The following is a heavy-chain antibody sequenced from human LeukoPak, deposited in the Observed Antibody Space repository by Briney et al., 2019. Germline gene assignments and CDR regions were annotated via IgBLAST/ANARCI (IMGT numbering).Heavy chain of an antibody. J-gene: IGHJ4*02. CDR2: IYHSGST. Sequence: SQTLSLTCTVSGGSISSGGYYWSWIRQPPGKGLEWIGYIYHSGSTYYNPSLKSRVTISVDRSKNQFSLKLSSVTAADTAVYYCARTCSSTSCYLAQDSWGQGTLVTASS. D-gene: IGHD2-2*01. V-gene: IGHV4-30-2*01. CDR3: ARTCSSTSCYLAQDS. CDR1: GGSISSGGYY.